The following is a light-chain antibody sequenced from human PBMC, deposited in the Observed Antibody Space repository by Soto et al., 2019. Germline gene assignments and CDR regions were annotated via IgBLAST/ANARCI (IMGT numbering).Light chain of an antibody. CDR1: QSVSSY. CDR3: QQRSNWLT. J-gene: IGKJ4*01. CDR2: DAS. Sequence: EIVLTQSPATLSLSPGERATLSCRASQSVSSYLAWYQQKPGQAPRLHIYDASNRATGIPARFSGSWSATDFTLTISSLKPEDFAVYYYQQRSNWLTFRGGTKVEIK. V-gene: IGKV3-11*01.